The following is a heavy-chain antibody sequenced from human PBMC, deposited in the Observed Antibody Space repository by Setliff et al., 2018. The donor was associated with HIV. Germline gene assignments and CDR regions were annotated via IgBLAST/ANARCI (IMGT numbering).Heavy chain of an antibody. Sequence: PSETLSLTCAVYGGSFSSYFWSWIRQPPGKGLEWIGEINHGGGTNYNPSLKSRLTISVDTSKNQFSLKLNSVTAADTAVYYCARGYCSGGSCYGDTGGYHPFDYWGQGTLVTVSS. CDR2: INHGGGT. CDR3: ARGYCSGGSCYGDTGGYHPFDY. J-gene: IGHJ4*02. D-gene: IGHD2-15*01. CDR1: GGSFSSYF. V-gene: IGHV4-34*01.